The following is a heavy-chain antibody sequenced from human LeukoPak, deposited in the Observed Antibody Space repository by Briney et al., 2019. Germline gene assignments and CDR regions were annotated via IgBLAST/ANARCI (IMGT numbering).Heavy chain of an antibody. D-gene: IGHD2-2*02. V-gene: IGHV1-46*01. J-gene: IGHJ5*02. CDR1: GYTFTNFY. CDR2: SNPGGGGS. CDR3: ARGSQLGGIVVVPAAIRHNWFDP. Sequence: ASVKVSCKASGYTFTNFYMHWVRQAPGQGLEWMGISNPGGGGSSYAQKLQGRVTMTTDTSTSTAYMELRSLRSDDTAVYYCARGSQLGGIVVVPAAIRHNWFDPWGQGTLVTVSS.